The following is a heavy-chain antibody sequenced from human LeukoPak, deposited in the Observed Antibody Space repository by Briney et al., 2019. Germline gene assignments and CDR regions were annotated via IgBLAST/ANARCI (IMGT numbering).Heavy chain of an antibody. D-gene: IGHD3-22*01. CDR2: ISGSGGST. CDR1: GFTFSSYA. CDR3: AKISYDSSGYYYLDY. V-gene: IGHV3-23*01. Sequence: PGGSLRLSCAASGFTFSSYAMSWVRQAPGKGLEWVSAISGSGGSTYYADSVKGRFTISRDNSKNTLYLQMNSLRAEDTAVYYCAKISYDSSGYYYLDYWGQGTRVIVSS. J-gene: IGHJ4*02.